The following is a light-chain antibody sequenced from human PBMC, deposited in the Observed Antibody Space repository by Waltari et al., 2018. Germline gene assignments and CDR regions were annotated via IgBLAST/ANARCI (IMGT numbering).Light chain of an antibody. CDR1: SSDIGTYDY. CDR3: SSFTTRSTWV. V-gene: IGLV2-14*03. CDR2: DVS. Sequence: QFALTQPASVSGSPGQSITISCTGTSSDIGTYDYVSLYQQHPGEAPKLILYDVSHRPSGVPNRFSGSKSDNTASLTISGLQAEDESDYYCSSFTTRSTWVFGGGTKLTVL. J-gene: IGLJ3*02.